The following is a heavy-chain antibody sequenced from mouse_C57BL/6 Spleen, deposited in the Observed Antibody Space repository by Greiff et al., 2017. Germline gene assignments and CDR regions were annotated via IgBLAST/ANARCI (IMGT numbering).Heavy chain of an antibody. V-gene: IGHV1-5*01. J-gene: IGHJ2*01. CDR1: GYTFTSYW. CDR2: IYPGNSDT. D-gene: IGHD1-1*01. CDR3: TRPLYYYNSSCGY. Sequence: EVQLQQSGTVLARPGASVKMSCKTSGYTFTSYWMHWVNQRPGQGLEWIGAIYPGNSDTSYNQKFKGKAKLTAVTSASTAYMELSSLTYGDSAVXYCTRPLYYYNSSCGYWGQGTTLTVSS.